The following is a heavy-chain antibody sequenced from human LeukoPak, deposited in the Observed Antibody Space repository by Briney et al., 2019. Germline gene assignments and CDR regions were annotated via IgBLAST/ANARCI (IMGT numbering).Heavy chain of an antibody. J-gene: IGHJ5*02. CDR2: INHSGST. CDR3: ARGGGTA. V-gene: IGHV4-39*07. Sequence: SETLSLTCTVSGDSISSSGSYYWGWIRQPPGKGLEWIGEINHSGSTNYNPSLKSRVTISVDTSKNQFSLKLSSVTAADTAVYYCARGGGTAWGQGTLVTVSS. CDR1: GDSISSSGSYY. D-gene: IGHD3-16*01.